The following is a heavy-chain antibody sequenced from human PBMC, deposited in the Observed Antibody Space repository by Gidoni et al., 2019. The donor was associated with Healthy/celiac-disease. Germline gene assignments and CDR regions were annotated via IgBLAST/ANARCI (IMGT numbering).Heavy chain of an antibody. J-gene: IGHJ4*02. D-gene: IGHD6-19*01. CDR3: AKAGYSSGWSLFDY. CDR1: GFTFDDYA. Sequence: EVQLVESGGGLVQPGRSLRLSCAASGFTFDDYAMHWVRQAPGKGLEWVSGISWNSGSIGYADSVKGRFTISRDNAKNSLYLQMNSLRPEDTALYYCAKAGYSSGWSLFDYWGQGTLVTVSS. CDR2: ISWNSGSI. V-gene: IGHV3-9*01.